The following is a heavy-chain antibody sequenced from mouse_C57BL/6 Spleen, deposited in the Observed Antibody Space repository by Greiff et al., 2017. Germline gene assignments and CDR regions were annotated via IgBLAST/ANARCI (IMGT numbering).Heavy chain of an antibody. CDR2: IRSKSNNYAT. J-gene: IGHJ4*01. CDR3: VRQSPYAMDY. V-gene: IGHV10-1*01. Sequence: EVQVVESGGGLVQPKGSLKLSCAASGFSFNTYAMNWVRQAPGKGLEWVARIRSKSNNYATYYADSVKDRFTISRDDSESMLYLQMNNLKTEDTAMYYCVRQSPYAMDYWGQGTSGTVSS. D-gene: IGHD6-2*01. CDR1: GFSFNTYA.